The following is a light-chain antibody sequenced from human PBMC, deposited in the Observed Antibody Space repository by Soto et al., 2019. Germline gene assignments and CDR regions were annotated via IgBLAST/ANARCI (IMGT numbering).Light chain of an antibody. Sequence: SVLTQPPSVSGAPGQRVTISCTGSSSNIGAGYDVNWYQQLPETAPKLLIFGDSNRPSGVPDRFSGSKSGTSASLVITGLQADDEADYYCQSNDNGLSGSDVFGTGTKVTV. J-gene: IGLJ1*01. CDR3: QSNDNGLSGSDV. CDR2: GDS. CDR1: SSNIGAGYD. V-gene: IGLV1-40*01.